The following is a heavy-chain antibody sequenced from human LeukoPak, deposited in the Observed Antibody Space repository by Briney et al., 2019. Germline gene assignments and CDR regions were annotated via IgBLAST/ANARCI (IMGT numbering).Heavy chain of an antibody. V-gene: IGHV4-4*07. CDR2: IYTSGST. D-gene: IGHD6-6*01. J-gene: IGHJ5*02. CDR3: ARDLTARRYNWFDP. Sequence: PSETLSLTCTVSGGSISSYYWSWIRQPAGKGLEWIGRIYTSGSTNYNPSLKSRVTMSVDTSKNQFSLKLSSVTAADTAVYYCARDLTARRYNWFDPWGQGTLVTVSS. CDR1: GGSISSYY.